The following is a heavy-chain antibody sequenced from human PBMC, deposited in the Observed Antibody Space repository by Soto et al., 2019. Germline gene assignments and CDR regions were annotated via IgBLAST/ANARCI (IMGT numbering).Heavy chain of an antibody. J-gene: IGHJ6*02. CDR3: AREDGSGWHHYYYGMDV. Sequence: QVQLVQSGAEVKKPGSSVKVSCKASGGTFSSYAISWVRQAPGQGLEWMGGIIPIFGTANYAQKFQGRVTITADKSTSTAYMELSSLRSEDTAVYYCAREDGSGWHHYYYGMDVWGQGTTVTVSS. CDR1: GGTFSSYA. V-gene: IGHV1-69*06. D-gene: IGHD6-19*01. CDR2: IIPIFGTA.